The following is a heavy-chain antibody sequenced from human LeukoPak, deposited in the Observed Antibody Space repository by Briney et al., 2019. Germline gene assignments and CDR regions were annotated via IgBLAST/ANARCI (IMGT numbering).Heavy chain of an antibody. CDR3: ARCQIAAAGTGAFDV. CDR1: GFTFSSYG. Sequence: PGGSLRLSCAASGFTFSSYGMHWVRQAPGKGLEGVAVIWYDGSNKYYADSVKGRFTISRDNSKNTLYLQMNSLRAEDTAVYYCARCQIAAAGTGAFDVWGQGTMVSVSS. D-gene: IGHD6-13*01. J-gene: IGHJ3*01. V-gene: IGHV3-33*01. CDR2: IWYDGSNK.